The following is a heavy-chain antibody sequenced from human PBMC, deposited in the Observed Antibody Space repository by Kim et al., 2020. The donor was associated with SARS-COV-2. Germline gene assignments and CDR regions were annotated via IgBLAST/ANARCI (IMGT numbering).Heavy chain of an antibody. D-gene: IGHD1-26*01. CDR3: ARLPRVGATGGGWFDP. V-gene: IGHV5-10-1*01. J-gene: IGHJ5*02. Sequence: SFQGHVTISADKSISTAYLQWSSLKASDTAMYYCARLPRVGATGGGWFDPWGQGTLVTVSS.